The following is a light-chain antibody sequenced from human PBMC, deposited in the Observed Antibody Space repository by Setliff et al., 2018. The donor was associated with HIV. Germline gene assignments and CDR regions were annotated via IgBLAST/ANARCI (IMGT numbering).Light chain of an antibody. V-gene: IGKV1-5*03. CDR1: QSIATW. J-gene: IGKJ4*01. CDR2: KAS. Sequence: DIQMTQSPSTLSASVGDRVTITCRASQSIATWLAWYQQKPGGAPKLLIYKASTLEGGIPPRFSGSGSGTEFTLTISSLHPDDFATYYCQHYYNFPLTFGGGTKVDI. CDR3: QHYYNFPLT.